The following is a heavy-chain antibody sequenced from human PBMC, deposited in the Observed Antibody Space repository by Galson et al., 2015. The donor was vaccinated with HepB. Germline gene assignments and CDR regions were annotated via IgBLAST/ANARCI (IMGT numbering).Heavy chain of an antibody. CDR2: ISYDGSNK. Sequence: SLRLSCAASGFTFSSYAMHWVRQAPGKGLEWVAVISYDGSNKYYADSVKGRFTISRDNSKNTLYLQMNSLRAEDTAVYYCARDSRSDYMDVWGKGTTVTVSS. J-gene: IGHJ6*03. CDR3: ARDSRSDYMDV. CDR1: GFTFSSYA. V-gene: IGHV3-30*14.